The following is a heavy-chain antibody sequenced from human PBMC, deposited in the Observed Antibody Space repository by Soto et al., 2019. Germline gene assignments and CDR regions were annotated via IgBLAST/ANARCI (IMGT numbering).Heavy chain of an antibody. D-gene: IGHD3-10*01. CDR2: ISSSGITT. V-gene: IGHV3-23*01. J-gene: IGHJ5*02. CDR1: GFTIRNYA. CDR3: ARTPREKSNMGRFDP. Sequence: PGGSLRLSCEVSGFTIRNYALSWVRQAPGKGLEWVSSISSSGITTYYADSVKGRFSISRDNSENTLYLHINGLRDEDTAVYFCARTPREKSNMGRFDPWGQGTLVTVSS.